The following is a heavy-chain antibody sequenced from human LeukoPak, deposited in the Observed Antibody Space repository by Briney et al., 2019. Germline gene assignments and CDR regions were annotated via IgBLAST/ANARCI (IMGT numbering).Heavy chain of an antibody. Sequence: GGFLRLSCAASGFTFSSYSMNWVRQAPGKGLEWVSSISSSSSYIYYADSVKGRFTISRDNAKNSLYLQMNSLRAEDTAVYYCARRLEGFGELHDAFDIWGQGTMVTVSS. V-gene: IGHV3-21*01. D-gene: IGHD3-10*01. CDR3: ARRLEGFGELHDAFDI. J-gene: IGHJ3*02. CDR2: ISSSSSYI. CDR1: GFTFSSYS.